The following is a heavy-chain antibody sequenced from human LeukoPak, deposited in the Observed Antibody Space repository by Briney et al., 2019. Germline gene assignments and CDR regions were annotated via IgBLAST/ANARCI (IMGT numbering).Heavy chain of an antibody. D-gene: IGHD3-22*01. V-gene: IGHV3-64D*06. J-gene: IGHJ4*02. CDR1: GFTFSSYA. CDR3: SGYYY. CDR2: ITTNGGST. Sequence: AGGSLRLSCSASGFTFSSYAMHWVRQARGKRLEYVSAITTNGGSTYYADSVKGRFTISRDNSKNTLYLQMSSLTVEDTAVYYCSGYYYWGQGTLVTVSS.